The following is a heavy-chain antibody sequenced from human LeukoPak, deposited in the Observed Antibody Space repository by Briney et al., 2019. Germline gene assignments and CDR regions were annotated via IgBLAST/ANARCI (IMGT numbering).Heavy chain of an antibody. Sequence: GRSLRLSCAASGFTLSSYAMHWVRQAPGKGLEWVSIISSGGIYAYYADSVKGRFTISRDNSKNTLFLQLNSLRAEDTALYYCARDSTYYYESGSSGPHCFDTWGQGTLVTVSS. CDR2: ISSGGIYA. CDR1: GFTLSSYA. J-gene: IGHJ4*02. D-gene: IGHD3-10*01. CDR3: ARDSTYYYESGSSGPHCFDT. V-gene: IGHV3-30*01.